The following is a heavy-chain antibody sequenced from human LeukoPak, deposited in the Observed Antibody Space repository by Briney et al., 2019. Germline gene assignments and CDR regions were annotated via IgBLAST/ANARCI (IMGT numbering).Heavy chain of an antibody. J-gene: IGHJ4*02. Sequence: ASVKVSCKASGYTFTSYGISWVRQAPGQGLEWMGWISAYNGNTNYAQKLQGRVTMTTDTSTSTAYMELRSLRSDDTAVYYCARDLGIAVVVSFDYWGQGTLVTVSS. CDR3: ARDLGIAVVVSFDY. D-gene: IGHD2-15*01. CDR2: ISAYNGNT. CDR1: GYTFTSYG. V-gene: IGHV1-18*01.